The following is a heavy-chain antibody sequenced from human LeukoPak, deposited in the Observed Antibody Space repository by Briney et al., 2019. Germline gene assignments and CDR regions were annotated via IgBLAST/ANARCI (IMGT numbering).Heavy chain of an antibody. J-gene: IGHJ4*02. CDR3: ARGVLPGAIEWSLDY. D-gene: IGHD2-2*02. V-gene: IGHV3-7*01. CDR1: GFIFSNYW. Sequence: SGGSLRLSCAASGFIFSNYWMSWVRQAPGKGLEWVANIKQDGSEKFYVGSVRGRFTISRDNAKNSLYLQMNSLRAEDTAVYYCARGVLPGAIEWSLDYWGQGTLVTVSS. CDR2: IKQDGSEK.